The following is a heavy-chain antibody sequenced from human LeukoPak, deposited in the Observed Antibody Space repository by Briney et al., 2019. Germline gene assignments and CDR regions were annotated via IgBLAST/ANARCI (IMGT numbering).Heavy chain of an antibody. CDR1: GFTFSSYA. CDR2: ISYDGSNK. Sequence: GGSLRLSCAASGFTFSSYAMHWVRQAPGKGLEWVAVISYDGSNKYYADSVKGRFTISRDNSKNTLYLQMNSLRAEDTAVYYCARDSSGWYPDWGQGTLVTVSS. J-gene: IGHJ4*02. CDR3: ARDSSGWYPD. D-gene: IGHD6-19*01. V-gene: IGHV3-30-3*01.